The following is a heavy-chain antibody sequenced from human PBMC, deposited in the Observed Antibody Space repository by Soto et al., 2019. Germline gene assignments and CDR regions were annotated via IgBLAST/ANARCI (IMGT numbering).Heavy chain of an antibody. CDR1: GGTFSSYA. D-gene: IGHD2-15*01. J-gene: IGHJ4*02. Sequence: QVQLVQSGAEVKKPGSSVKVSCKASGGTFSSYAISWVRQAPGQGLEWMGGIIPIFGTANYAQKFQGRVTITADESTSTAYMGLSSLRSEDTAVYYCAKPGHYSGGSCYNCYSFDYWGQGTLVTVSS. CDR3: AKPGHYSGGSCYNCYSFDY. CDR2: IIPIFGTA. V-gene: IGHV1-69*01.